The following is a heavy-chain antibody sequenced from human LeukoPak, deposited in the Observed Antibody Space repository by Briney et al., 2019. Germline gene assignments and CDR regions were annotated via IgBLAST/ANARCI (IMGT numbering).Heavy chain of an antibody. J-gene: IGHJ4*02. D-gene: IGHD2-8*01. V-gene: IGHV4-39*01. CDR1: GGSISSSSYE. CDR3: ARRLTEYCTKGVCYWFDY. CDR2: IYYSGST. Sequence: SETLSLTCTVSGGSISSSSYEWGWLRQRRGKGLEWIVSIYYSGSTYYNPSLKSRVTISVDTSTNQFSLKLRSVTAADTAVYYCARRLTEYCTKGVCYWFDYWGRGTLVTVS.